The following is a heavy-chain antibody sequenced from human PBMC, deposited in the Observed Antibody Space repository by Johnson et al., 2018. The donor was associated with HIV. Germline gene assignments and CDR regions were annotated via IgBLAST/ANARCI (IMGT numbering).Heavy chain of an antibody. CDR1: GFTFSSYG. CDR3: AKGIVGAMGAFDI. D-gene: IGHD1-26*01. CDR2: ISYDGTNN. Sequence: QVQLVESGGGVVQPGGSLRLSCAASGFTFSSYGMHWVRQAPGKGLEWVAVISYDGTNNQNGDSVKGRFTISRDNSKNTLYLQMHSLRAEDTAVYCCAKGIVGAMGAFDIWGQGTMVTVSS. V-gene: IGHV3-30*19. J-gene: IGHJ3*02.